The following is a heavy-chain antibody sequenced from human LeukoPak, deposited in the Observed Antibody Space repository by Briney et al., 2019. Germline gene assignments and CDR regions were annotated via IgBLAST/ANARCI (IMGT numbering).Heavy chain of an antibody. CDR3: ARAYRSEWASDY. CDR1: GFTFSLYW. CDR2: IKQDGSEK. V-gene: IGHV3-7*01. Sequence: GGSLRLSCAASGFTFSLYWMNWVRRAPGKGLEWVANIKQDGSEKNYVDSVKGRFTISRDNANNSLYLQMSSLRAEDTAVYYCARAYRSEWASDYWGQGTLVSVSS. J-gene: IGHJ4*02. D-gene: IGHD6-19*01.